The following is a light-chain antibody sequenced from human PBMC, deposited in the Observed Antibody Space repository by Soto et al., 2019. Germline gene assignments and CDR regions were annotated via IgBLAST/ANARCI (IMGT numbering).Light chain of an antibody. CDR1: SSDVGGYNY. J-gene: IGLJ2*01. CDR2: EVS. Sequence: QSVLTQPASVSGSPGQSITISCTGTSSDVGGYNYVSWYQQHPGKAPKLMIYEVSNRPSGVSNRFSGSKSGNTVSLTISGLQAEDEADYYCSSYTSSSTPVVFGGGTKLTVL. CDR3: SSYTSSSTPVV. V-gene: IGLV2-14*01.